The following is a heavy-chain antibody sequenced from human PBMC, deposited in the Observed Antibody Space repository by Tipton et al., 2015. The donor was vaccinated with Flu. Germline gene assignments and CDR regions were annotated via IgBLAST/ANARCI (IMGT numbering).Heavy chain of an antibody. CDR2: IYHSGTA. CDR1: GGSISSSRYY. J-gene: IGHJ4*02. V-gene: IGHV4-39*07. Sequence: TLSLTCTVSGGSISSSRYYWGWIRQPPGKGLEWIGSIYHSGTAYYNPSLKSRVTVSVDTSKNQISLKLSSVTAADTAVYYCARDYGGHIYYWGQGTLVTVSS. CDR3: ARDYGGHIYY. D-gene: IGHD2-21*01.